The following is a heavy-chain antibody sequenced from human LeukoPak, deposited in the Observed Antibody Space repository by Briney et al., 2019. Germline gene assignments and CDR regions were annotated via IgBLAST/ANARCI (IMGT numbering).Heavy chain of an antibody. Sequence: AGGSLRLSCAASGFTFSSYEMNWVRQAPGKGLEWVSYISTGGGTIYYADSVMGRSTISRDNAKNSLYLQMNSLRAEDTAVYYCWSHYYNDRGYDYWGQGTLVTVSS. V-gene: IGHV3-48*03. CDR1: GFTFSSYE. CDR3: WSHYYNDRGYDY. D-gene: IGHD3-22*01. CDR2: ISTGGGTI. J-gene: IGHJ4*02.